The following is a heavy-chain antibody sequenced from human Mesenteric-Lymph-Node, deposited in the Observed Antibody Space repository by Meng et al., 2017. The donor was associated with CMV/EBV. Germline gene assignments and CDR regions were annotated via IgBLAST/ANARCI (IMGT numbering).Heavy chain of an antibody. V-gene: IGHV1-69*05. J-gene: IGHJ4*02. CDR2: IIPIFGTA. D-gene: IGHD3-22*01. Sequence: SVKVSCKASGGTFSSYAISWVRQAPGQGLEWMGGIIPIFGTANYAQKLQGRVTMTTDTSTSTAYMELRSLRSDDTAVYYCARGLEDSSGPWDYWGQGTLVTVSS. CDR3: ARGLEDSSGPWDY. CDR1: GGTFSSYA.